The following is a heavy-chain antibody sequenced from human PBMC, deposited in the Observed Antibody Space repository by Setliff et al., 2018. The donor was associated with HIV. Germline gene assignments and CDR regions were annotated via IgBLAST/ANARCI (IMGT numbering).Heavy chain of an antibody. CDR3: VRDKIGYFDN. CDR1: GFTFSDFW. J-gene: IGHJ4*02. Sequence: LRLSCAASGFTFSDFWMHWVRQAPGKGLEWVASISPDGSRNYCVGSVKGRFTASRDNARKSLYLQMNSLRAEDTAVYYCVRDKIGYFDNWGQGTLVTVSS. CDR2: ISPDGSRN. V-gene: IGHV3-7*03.